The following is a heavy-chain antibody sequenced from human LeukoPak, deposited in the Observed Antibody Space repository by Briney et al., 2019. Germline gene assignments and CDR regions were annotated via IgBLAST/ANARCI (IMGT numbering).Heavy chain of an antibody. J-gene: IGHJ4*02. CDR1: GFTFSSYA. V-gene: IGHV3-21*01. CDR3: ARDRRDGYNVLDY. Sequence: GGSLRLSCAASGFTFSSYAMNWVRQAPGKGLEWVSSISGSSSYTYYADSVKGRFTISRDNAKNSLYLEMNSLRAEDMAVYYCARDRRDGYNVLDYWGQGTLVTVSS. D-gene: IGHD5-24*01. CDR2: ISGSSSYT.